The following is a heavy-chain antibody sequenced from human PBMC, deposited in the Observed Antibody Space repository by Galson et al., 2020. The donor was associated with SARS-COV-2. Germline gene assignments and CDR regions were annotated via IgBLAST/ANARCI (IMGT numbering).Heavy chain of an antibody. CDR2: IWYDGSNK. V-gene: IGHV3-33*01. CDR3: ARGSSSNAFDI. J-gene: IGHJ3*02. CDR1: GFTFSTYG. Sequence: TGGSLRLSCEASGFTFSTYGMDWVRQAPGKGLEWVAVIWYDGSNKYYADSVKGRFTISRDNSKNTLYLQMNSLRADDTAVYYCARGSSSNAFDIWGQGTMVTVSS. D-gene: IGHD3-10*01.